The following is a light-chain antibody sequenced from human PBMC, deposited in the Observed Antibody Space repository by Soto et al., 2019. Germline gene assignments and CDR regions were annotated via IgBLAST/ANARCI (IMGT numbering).Light chain of an antibody. CDR2: EVS. J-gene: IGLJ2*01. V-gene: IGLV2-14*01. Sequence: QSVLTQPASVSGSPGQSITISCTGTSSDVGGYNYVSWYQQHPGKAPKLMMYEVSNRPSGVSNRLSGSKSGNTASLTISGLQAEDEADSYCRSYTSRSTLVFGGGTPLTVL. CDR1: SSDVGGYNY. CDR3: RSYTSRSTLV.